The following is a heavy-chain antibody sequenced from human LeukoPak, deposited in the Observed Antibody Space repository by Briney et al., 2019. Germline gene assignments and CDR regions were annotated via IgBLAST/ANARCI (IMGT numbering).Heavy chain of an antibody. CDR1: GYTFATYW. J-gene: IGHJ3*02. CDR3: ARRRGRYSGDAFDI. V-gene: IGHV5-51*01. D-gene: IGHD1-26*01. Sequence: GESLKISCKGSGYTFATYWIGWVRQMPGKGLEWMGFIYPGDSDTRYSPSFQGQVTISADKSMSTAYLQWSSLKASDTAMYYCARRRGRYSGDAFDIWGQGTMVTVSS. CDR2: IYPGDSDT.